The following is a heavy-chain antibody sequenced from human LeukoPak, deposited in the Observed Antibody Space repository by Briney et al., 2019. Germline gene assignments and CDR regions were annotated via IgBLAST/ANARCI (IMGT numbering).Heavy chain of an antibody. CDR2: IAHHGNNK. CDR1: GFTFSSSA. V-gene: IGHV3-30*02. D-gene: IGHD2-8*02. Sequence: GSLRLSCGASGFTFSSSAMHWVRQGPGKGLEWVAYIAHHGNNKYYADSVKGRFTISRDNSKGSLYLQMNSLRADDTAVYYCAKDGSWSCTDWGQGSLVRVSS. J-gene: IGHJ4*02. CDR3: AKDGSWSCTD.